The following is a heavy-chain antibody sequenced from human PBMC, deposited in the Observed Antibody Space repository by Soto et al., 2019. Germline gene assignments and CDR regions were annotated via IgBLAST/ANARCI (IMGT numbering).Heavy chain of an antibody. D-gene: IGHD6-6*01. CDR2: ISAYNGDT. CDR1: GYSFNSYG. Sequence: ASVKVSCKASGYSFNSYGISWVRQAPGQGLEWMGWISAYNGDTNYGQKVQGRVTLTTDTSTSTAYMELRSLTSDDTAVYYCARTRIATRPYYGMDFWGQGTAVTVSS. CDR3: ARTRIATRPYYGMDF. V-gene: IGHV1-18*01. J-gene: IGHJ6*02.